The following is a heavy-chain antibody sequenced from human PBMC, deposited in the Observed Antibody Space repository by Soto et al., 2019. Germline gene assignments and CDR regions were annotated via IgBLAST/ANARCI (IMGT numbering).Heavy chain of an antibody. CDR1: GYTFTGYY. Sequence: ASVKVSCKASGYTFTGYYMHWVRQAPGQGLEWMGWINPNSGGTNYAQKLQGWVTMTRDTSISTAYMELSRLRSDDTAVYYCARTRRPIFGVVTAFDYWGQGTLVTVSS. CDR2: INPNSGGT. CDR3: ARTRRPIFGVVTAFDY. J-gene: IGHJ4*02. D-gene: IGHD3-3*01. V-gene: IGHV1-2*04.